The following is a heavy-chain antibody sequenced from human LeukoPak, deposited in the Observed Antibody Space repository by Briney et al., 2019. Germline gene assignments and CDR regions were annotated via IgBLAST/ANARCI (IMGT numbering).Heavy chain of an antibody. V-gene: IGHV3-74*01. CDR2: INSDGSST. D-gene: IGHD3-10*01. CDR1: GFTFSSYW. Sequence: PGGSLRLSCAASGFTFSSYWMHWVRHAPGKGLVWVSRINSDGSSTSYADSVKGRFTISRDNAKNTLYLQMNSLRAEDTAVYYCARYITMVRGVILYYFDYWGQGTLVTVSS. J-gene: IGHJ4*02. CDR3: ARYITMVRGVILYYFDY.